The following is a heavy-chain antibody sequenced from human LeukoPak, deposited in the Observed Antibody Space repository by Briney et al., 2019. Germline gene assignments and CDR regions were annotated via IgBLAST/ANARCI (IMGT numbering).Heavy chain of an antibody. CDR3: ARDRQGRWYGQSALEFDF. Sequence: ASVTVSCKASGYSFTGHYIHWVRQAPGQGLEWVGGINPNTGGTNFAQKFQGRVTMHRETSISRAYMDLSRVRSDDTAVYYSARDRQGRWYGQSALEFDFWGEGTLVTVSS. CDR1: GYSFTGHY. V-gene: IGHV1-2*02. J-gene: IGHJ4*02. CDR2: INPNTGGT. D-gene: IGHD2-15*01.